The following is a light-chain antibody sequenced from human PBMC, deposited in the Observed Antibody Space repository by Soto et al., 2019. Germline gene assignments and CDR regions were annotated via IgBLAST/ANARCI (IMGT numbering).Light chain of an antibody. CDR1: SSDVGGYNY. CDR3: CSYAGSYTFR. V-gene: IGLV2-11*01. Sequence: QSALTQPRSLSGSPGQSVTISCTGTSSDVGGYNYVSWYQQHPGKAPKLMIYDVSKRPSGVPDRFSGCKSGNRASLTIFGRQAEDEADDYCCSYAGSYTFRFGAGTKLTVL. J-gene: IGLJ2*01. CDR2: DVS.